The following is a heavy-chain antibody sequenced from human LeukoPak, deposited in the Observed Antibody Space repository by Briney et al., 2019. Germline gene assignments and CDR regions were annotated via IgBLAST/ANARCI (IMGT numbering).Heavy chain of an antibody. D-gene: IGHD1-26*01. CDR1: GLRFRNYG. Sequence: GGSLRLSCAASGLRFRNYGMHWVRQAPGKGLEWVAVIWYDGSNQYYVDSVKGRFTVSRDDAKNTLYLQMNSLRAEDTAVYYCATDRNSGKYYDYWGQGTLVTVSS. V-gene: IGHV3-33*01. CDR2: IWYDGSNQ. J-gene: IGHJ4*02. CDR3: ATDRNSGKYYDY.